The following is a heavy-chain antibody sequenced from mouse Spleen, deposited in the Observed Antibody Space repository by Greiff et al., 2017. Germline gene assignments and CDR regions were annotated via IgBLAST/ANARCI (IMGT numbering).Heavy chain of an antibody. D-gene: IGHD2-12*01. J-gene: IGHJ4*01. CDR3: ASYRSAMDY. V-gene: IGHV1-26*01. Sequence: EVQLQQSGPELVKPGASVKISCKASGYTFTDYYMNWVKQSHGKSLEWIGDINPNNGGTSYNQKFKGKATLTVDKSSSTAYMELRSLTSEDSAVYYCASYRSAMDYWGQGTSVTVSS. CDR1: GYTFTDYY. CDR2: INPNNGGT.